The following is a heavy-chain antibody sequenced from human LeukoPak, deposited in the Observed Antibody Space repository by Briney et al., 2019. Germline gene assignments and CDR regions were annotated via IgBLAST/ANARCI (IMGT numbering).Heavy chain of an antibody. Sequence: ASVKVSCKASGGTFSSYAISWVRQAPGQGLEWMGGIIPIFGTANYAQKFQGRVTITTDESTSTAYMELSSLRSEDTAVYYCARDTHYCSSTSCYQAFDIWGQGTMVTVSS. CDR1: GGTFSSYA. J-gene: IGHJ3*02. CDR3: ARDTHYCSSTSCYQAFDI. V-gene: IGHV1-69*05. CDR2: IIPIFGTA. D-gene: IGHD2-2*01.